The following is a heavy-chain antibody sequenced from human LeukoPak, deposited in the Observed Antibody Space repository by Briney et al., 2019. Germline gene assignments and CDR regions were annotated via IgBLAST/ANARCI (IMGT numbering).Heavy chain of an antibody. CDR1: GGSISSSY. CDR2: IHYNGET. Sequence: SETLSLTCAVSGGSISSSYWSWLRQPPGKGLEWIGYIHYNGETNYNPSLKSRVNMSLDTSKNQVSLKLTSATAADTAVYYCARGSTSPFGPWGQGTLVTVSS. V-gene: IGHV4-59*01. D-gene: IGHD2-2*01. J-gene: IGHJ5*02. CDR3: ARGSTSPFGP.